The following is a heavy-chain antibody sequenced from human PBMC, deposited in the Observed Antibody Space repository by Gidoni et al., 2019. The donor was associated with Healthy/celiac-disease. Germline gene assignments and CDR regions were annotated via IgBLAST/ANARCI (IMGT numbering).Heavy chain of an antibody. CDR1: GFTFSSYG. V-gene: IGHV3-30*03. D-gene: IGHD2-15*01. Sequence: QVQLVESGGGVVQPGRSLRLSCAASGFTFSSYGMHWVRQAPGKGLEWVAVISYDGSNKYYADSVKGRFTISRDNSKNTLYLQMNSLGAEDTAVYYCVRCSGGSCYSGLGMDVWGQGTTVTVSS. CDR3: VRCSGGSCYSGLGMDV. CDR2: ISYDGSNK. J-gene: IGHJ6*02.